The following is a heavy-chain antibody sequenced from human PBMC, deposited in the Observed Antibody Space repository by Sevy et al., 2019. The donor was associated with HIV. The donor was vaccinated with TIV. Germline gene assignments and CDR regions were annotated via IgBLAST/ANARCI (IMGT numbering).Heavy chain of an antibody. J-gene: IGHJ6*02. CDR3: ARDGLTYGGMDV. Sequence: SETLSLTCAISGDSVSSNNAAWNWIRQSPSRGLEWLGWTFYRSNWYNDYAVSVKGRITINPDTSKNQLSLQLTSVTPEDTAVYYCARDGLTYGGMDVWGQGTTVTVSS. CDR2: TFYRSNWYN. V-gene: IGHV6-1*01. CDR1: GDSVSSNNAA. D-gene: IGHD1-20*01.